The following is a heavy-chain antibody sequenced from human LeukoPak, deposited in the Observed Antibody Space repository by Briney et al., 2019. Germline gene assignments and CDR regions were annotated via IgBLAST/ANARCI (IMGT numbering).Heavy chain of an antibody. CDR3: ARLFSGVTTFDY. CDR2: MKGDGSLI. CDR1: GFTFGYFW. Sequence: GGSLRLSCAASGFTFGYFWMSWVRQAPGRGLQWVASMKGDGSLIHYVDSVEGRFTISRDNARNSLYLQMNSLRAEDTAIYFCARLFSGVTTFDYWGQGALVTVST. D-gene: IGHD1-1*01. J-gene: IGHJ4*02. V-gene: IGHV3-7*01.